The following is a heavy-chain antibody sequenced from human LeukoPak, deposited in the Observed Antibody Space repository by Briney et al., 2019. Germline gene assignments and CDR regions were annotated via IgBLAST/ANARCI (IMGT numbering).Heavy chain of an antibody. CDR2: INPNSGGT. Sequence: ASVKVSCKASGYTFTGYYMHWVRQAPGQGLEWMGWINPNSGGTNYAQKFQGRVTMTRDTSISTAYMELSRLRSDDTAVYYCARELRLGSGSYYLDYWGQGTLVTVSS. D-gene: IGHD3-10*01. V-gene: IGHV1-2*02. J-gene: IGHJ4*02. CDR1: GYTFTGYY. CDR3: ARELRLGSGSYYLDY.